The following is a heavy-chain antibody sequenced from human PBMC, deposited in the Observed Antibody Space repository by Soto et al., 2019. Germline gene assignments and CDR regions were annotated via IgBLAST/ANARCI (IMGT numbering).Heavy chain of an antibody. J-gene: IGHJ6*02. CDR3: ARGGYCSGGSCYGVPYYYYGMDV. D-gene: IGHD2-15*01. CDR2: IWYDGSNK. V-gene: IGHV3-33*01. CDR1: GFTFSSYG. Sequence: QVQLVESGGGVVQPGRSLRLSCAASGFTFSSYGMHWVRQAPGKGLECVAVIWYDGSNKYYADSVKGRFTISRDNSKNTLYLQMNSLSAEDTAVYYCARGGYCSGGSCYGVPYYYYGMDVWGQGTTVTVSS.